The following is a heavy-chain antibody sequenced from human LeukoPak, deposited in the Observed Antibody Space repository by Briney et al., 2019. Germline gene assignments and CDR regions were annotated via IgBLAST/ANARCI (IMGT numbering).Heavy chain of an antibody. J-gene: IGHJ3*02. CDR1: GYTFTIYG. V-gene: IGHV1-18*01. CDR2: ISAYNGNT. Sequence: ASVKVSFKASGYTFTIYGISWVRQAPGQGLGWMGWISAYNGNTNYAQKLQGRVTMTTDTSTSTAYMELRSLRSDDTAVYYCARVSPKNDGVFDIWGQGTMVTVSS. CDR3: ARVSPKNDGVFDI. D-gene: IGHD1-1*01.